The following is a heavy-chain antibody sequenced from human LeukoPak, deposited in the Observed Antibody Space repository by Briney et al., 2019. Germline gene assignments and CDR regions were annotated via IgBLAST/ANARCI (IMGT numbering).Heavy chain of an antibody. CDR3: ARHLGKSFDY. CDR1: GGSISSYY. CDR2: IYYSGST. D-gene: IGHD4-23*01. Sequence: SETLSLTCTVSGGSISSYYWSWLRQPPGKGLEWIGYIYYSGSTNYNPSLKSRVTISVDTSKNQFSLKLSSVTAADTAVYYCARHLGKSFDYWGQGTLVTVSS. V-gene: IGHV4-59*08. J-gene: IGHJ4*02.